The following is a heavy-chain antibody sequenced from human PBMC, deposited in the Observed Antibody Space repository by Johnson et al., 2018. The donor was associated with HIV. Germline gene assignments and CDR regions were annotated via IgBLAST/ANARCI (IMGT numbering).Heavy chain of an antibody. V-gene: IGHV3-74*01. D-gene: IGHD5-12*01. CDR3: AKDFGYPRPRDAFDI. CDR2: INADGGAT. CDR1: GFTFSTYW. J-gene: IGHJ3*02. Sequence: VQLVESGGGLVQPGGSLRLSCAASGFTFSTYWMHWVRQAPGKGLVWVSRINADGGATTYADSVKGRFTISRDNAKNTLYLQMNSLRAEDTAVYYCAKDFGYPRPRDAFDIWGQGTMVTVSS.